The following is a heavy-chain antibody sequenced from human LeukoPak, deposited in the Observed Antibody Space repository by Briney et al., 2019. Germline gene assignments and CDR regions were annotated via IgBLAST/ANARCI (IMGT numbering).Heavy chain of an antibody. Sequence: PSETLSLTCTVSGVSISSYYWSWIRQPPEKGREWIGYIYHPGSSNYNPSLKSRVTISVDTSKNQFPLKLSSVTAADTAVYYCARIGGSYYPFDYWGQGALVTVSS. J-gene: IGHJ4*02. CDR2: IYHPGSS. D-gene: IGHD1-26*01. V-gene: IGHV4-59*01. CDR1: GVSISSYY. CDR3: ARIGGSYYPFDY.